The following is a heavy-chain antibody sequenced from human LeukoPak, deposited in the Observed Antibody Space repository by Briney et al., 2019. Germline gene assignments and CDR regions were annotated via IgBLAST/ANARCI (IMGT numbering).Heavy chain of an antibody. Sequence: SETLSLTCTVSGGSISSYYWSWIRQPPGKGLEWIGYIYYSGSTSYNPSLKSRVTIAVDTSKNQFSLKLSSVTAADTAVYYCAGGGNCSGGSCHTYWYFDLWGRGTLVTVSS. D-gene: IGHD2-15*01. CDR3: AGGGNCSGGSCHTYWYFDL. V-gene: IGHV4-59*01. CDR1: GGSISSYY. CDR2: IYYSGST. J-gene: IGHJ2*01.